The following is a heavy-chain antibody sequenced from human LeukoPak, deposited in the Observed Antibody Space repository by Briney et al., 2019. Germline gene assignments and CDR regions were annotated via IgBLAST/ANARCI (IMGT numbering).Heavy chain of an antibody. CDR1: GFTFSSYS. J-gene: IGHJ3*01. CDR3: ARGADSNNWYADRPFDL. V-gene: IGHV3-48*04. CDR2: ISSNSIAR. Sequence: GGSLRLSCAASGFTFSSYSLNWVRQAPGKGLEWVSYISSNSIARFYADSVEGRFTISRDTAQNSLYLQMNSLRVEDTAVYYCARGADSNNWYADRPFDLWGQGTLVTVSS. D-gene: IGHD6-13*01.